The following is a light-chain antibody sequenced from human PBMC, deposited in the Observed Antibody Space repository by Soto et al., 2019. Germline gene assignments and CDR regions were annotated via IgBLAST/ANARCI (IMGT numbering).Light chain of an antibody. V-gene: IGKV3-11*01. Sequence: EIVLTQSPATLSLSPGERATLSCRASQSVSSYLAWYQQKPGQAPRLLIYDASNRATGIPARFSGSGSGTDCTLTISRLEPEDFAIYYRQQRSNWPPVTFGGGTKVEIK. J-gene: IGKJ4*01. CDR3: QQRSNWPPVT. CDR2: DAS. CDR1: QSVSSY.